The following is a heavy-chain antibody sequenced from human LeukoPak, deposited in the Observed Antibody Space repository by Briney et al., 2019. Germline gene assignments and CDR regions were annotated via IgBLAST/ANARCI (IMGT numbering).Heavy chain of an antibody. CDR1: GGSISSYY. J-gene: IGHJ6*03. CDR2: IYYSGST. V-gene: IGHV4-59*01. Sequence: PSETLSLTCTVSGGSISSYYWSWIRQPPGKGLEWIGYIYYSGSTNYNPSLKSRVTISVDTSKNQFSLKLSSVTAADTAVYYCARATLGYCSSTSCYRYYYYYMDVWGKGTTVTISS. CDR3: ARATLGYCSSTSCYRYYYYYMDV. D-gene: IGHD2-2*01.